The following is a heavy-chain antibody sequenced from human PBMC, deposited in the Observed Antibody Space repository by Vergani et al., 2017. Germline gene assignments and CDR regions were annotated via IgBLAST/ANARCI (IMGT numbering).Heavy chain of an antibody. J-gene: IGHJ4*02. D-gene: IGHD3-9*01. CDR3: ARTESFILRYFHWAL. CDR1: GGSIPHSSYY. V-gene: IGHV4-39*01. CDR2: IYHSGGA. Sequence: QLHLQESGPGLVKPSETLSLTFTVSGGSIPHSSYYWGWIRQPPGKGLEWNGHIYHSGGAYYNPCLKGRVTISVDTSKNQFSLEVTSVTAADTAIYFCARTESFILRYFHWALWGQGTLVTVSS.